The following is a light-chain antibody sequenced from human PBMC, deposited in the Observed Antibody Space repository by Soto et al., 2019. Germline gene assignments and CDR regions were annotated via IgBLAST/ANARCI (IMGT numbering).Light chain of an antibody. CDR2: GAS. CDR3: QQTYSSYT. V-gene: IGKV1-39*01. Sequence: DIQMTQSPSSLSASVADRVTITCRAGQNVNNYVNWYQQKPGKAPNLLIYGASSLQSGVPSRFSGRGSGTDFTLIISSVQPEDSATYYCQQTYSSYTFDQGTKLEIK. CDR1: QNVNNY. J-gene: IGKJ2*01.